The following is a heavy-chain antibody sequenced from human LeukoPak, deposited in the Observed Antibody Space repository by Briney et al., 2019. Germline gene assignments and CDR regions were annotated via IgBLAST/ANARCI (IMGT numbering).Heavy chain of an antibody. D-gene: IGHD6-13*01. CDR3: ARETVVEYSSSWWINWFDP. V-gene: IGHV4-61*02. J-gene: IGHJ5*02. CDR2: IYTSGST. Sequence: SETLSLTCTVSGGSISSGSYYWSWIRQPAGKGLEWIGRIYTSGSTNYNPSLKSRVTISVDTSKNQFSLKLSSVTAADTAVYYCARETVVEYSSSWWINWFDPWGQGTLVTVSS. CDR1: GGSISSGSYY.